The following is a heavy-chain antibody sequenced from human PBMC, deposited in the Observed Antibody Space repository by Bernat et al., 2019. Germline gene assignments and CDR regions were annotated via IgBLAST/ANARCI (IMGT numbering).Heavy chain of an antibody. CDR2: INHSGST. J-gene: IGHJ4*02. CDR1: GGSFSGYY. V-gene: IGHV4-34*01. D-gene: IGHD6-13*01. Sequence: QVQLQQWGAGLLKPSETLSLTCAVYGGSFSGYYWSWIRQPPGKGLEWIGEINHSGSTNYNPSLKSRVNIPVDTSKNQFSLTLSSVTAADTAVYYCAGDLSRRNSSSWYGLDYWGQGTLVTVSS. CDR3: AGDLSRRNSSSWYGLDY.